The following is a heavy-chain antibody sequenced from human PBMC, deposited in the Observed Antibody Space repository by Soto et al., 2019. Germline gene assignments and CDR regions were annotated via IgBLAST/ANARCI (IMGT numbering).Heavy chain of an antibody. CDR1: GFTFSSYW. CDR3: ARPLTDSSSWYFWYNWFDP. D-gene: IGHD6-13*01. J-gene: IGHJ5*02. V-gene: IGHV3-7*01. CDR2: IKQDGSEK. Sequence: PGGSLRLSCAASGFTFSSYWMSWVRQAPGKGLEWVANIKQDGSEKYYVDSVKGRFTISRDNAKNSLYLQMNSLRAEDTAVYYCARPLTDSSSWYFWYNWFDPWGQGTPVTAPQ.